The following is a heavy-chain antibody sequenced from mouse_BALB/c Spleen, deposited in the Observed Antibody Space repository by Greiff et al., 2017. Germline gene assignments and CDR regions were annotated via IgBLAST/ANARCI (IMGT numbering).Heavy chain of an antibody. Sequence: VKLMESGAELARPGASVKLSCKASGYTFTSYWMQWVKQRPVQGLEWIGAIYPGDGDTRYTQKFKGKATLTADKSSSTAYMQLSSLASEDSAVYYCARAYGSSYGYAMDYWGQGTSVTVSS. CDR2: IYPGDGDT. V-gene: IGHV1-87*01. CDR1: GYTFTSYW. CDR3: ARAYGSSYGYAMDY. D-gene: IGHD1-1*01. J-gene: IGHJ4*01.